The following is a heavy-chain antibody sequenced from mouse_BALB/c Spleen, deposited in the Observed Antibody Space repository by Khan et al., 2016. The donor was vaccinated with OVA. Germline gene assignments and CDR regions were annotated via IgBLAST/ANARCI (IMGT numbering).Heavy chain of an antibody. Sequence: EVKLEVSGPGLVKPSQSLSLTCTVTGYSITSDYARNWIRQPPGNKLEWMGYISYSGSTTYTPSFKSRFSITRDTSKNHSFLQLTTLPSEDTATYYCASEVGHYYALDYWGQGTSVTVSS. CDR3: ASEVGHYYALDY. V-gene: IGHV3-2*02. D-gene: IGHD1-3*01. CDR2: ISYSGST. J-gene: IGHJ4*01. CDR1: GYSITSDYA.